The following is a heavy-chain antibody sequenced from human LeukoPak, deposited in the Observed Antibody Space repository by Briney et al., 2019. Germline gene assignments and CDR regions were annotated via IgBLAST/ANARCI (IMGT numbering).Heavy chain of an antibody. CDR3: AKAIARHRDLHAFDI. CDR2: TSETGGAR. Sequence: GGSLRLSCVASGFAFSTSGMSWFRQAPGRGPEWVSGTSETGGARYYADSVRGRFTISKDNSKTTLFLQMDNLRAEDTALYYCAKAIARHRDLHAFDIWGQGTLVSVSS. CDR1: GFAFSTSG. V-gene: IGHV3-23*01. J-gene: IGHJ3*02. D-gene: IGHD2-21*01.